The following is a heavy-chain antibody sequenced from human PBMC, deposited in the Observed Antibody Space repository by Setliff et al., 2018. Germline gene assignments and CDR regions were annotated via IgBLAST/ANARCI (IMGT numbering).Heavy chain of an antibody. Sequence: SETLSLTCAVYGDSFSDYYWSWIRQPPGKGLEWIEEINHRGSTNSNPSLRSRLTMSVDTSKSQFSLNLTSVTAADTAIYFCARAVDSSGYFPFWYFDLWGRGTLVTVSS. V-gene: IGHV4-34*01. CDR1: GDSFSDYY. D-gene: IGHD3-22*01. CDR3: ARAVDSSGYFPFWYFDL. CDR2: INHRGST. J-gene: IGHJ2*01.